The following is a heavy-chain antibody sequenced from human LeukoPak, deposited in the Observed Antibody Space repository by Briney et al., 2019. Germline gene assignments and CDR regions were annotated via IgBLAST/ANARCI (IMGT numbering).Heavy chain of an antibody. CDR3: ARDRRGARYSGSYYKVFGPAFDI. CDR2: MNPNSGNT. J-gene: IGHJ3*02. V-gene: IGHV1-8*01. CDR1: GYTFTSYD. D-gene: IGHD1-26*01. Sequence: ASVKVSCKASGYTFTSYDINWVRQATGQGLEWMGWMNPNSGNTGYAQKFQGRVTMTRNTSISTAYMELSRLRSDDTAVYYCARDRRGARYSGSYYKVFGPAFDIWGQGTMVTVSS.